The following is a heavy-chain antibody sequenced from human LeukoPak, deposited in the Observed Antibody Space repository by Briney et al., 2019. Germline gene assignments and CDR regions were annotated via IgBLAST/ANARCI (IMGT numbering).Heavy chain of an antibody. CDR1: GGTFSSYA. D-gene: IGHD5-18*01. J-gene: IGHJ4*02. CDR3: ASSRGYSYGYNY. CDR2: IIPIFGTA. V-gene: IGHV1-69*13. Sequence: SVKVSCKASGGTFSSYAISWVRQAPGQGLEWMGGIIPIFGTANYAQKFLGRVTITADESTSTAYMELSSLRSEDTAVYYCASSRGYSYGYNYWGQGTLVTVSS.